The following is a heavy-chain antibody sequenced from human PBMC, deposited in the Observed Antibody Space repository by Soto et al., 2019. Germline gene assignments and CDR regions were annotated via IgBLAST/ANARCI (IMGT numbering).Heavy chain of an antibody. CDR1: GFTFSHAW. D-gene: IGHD2-15*01. CDR3: CVVKRLDQYSTSGYWFDP. V-gene: IGHV3-15*01. Sequence: PGESLKISCAASGFTFSHAWMSWVRQAPGKGLEWVGRIKSKADGETKDYGAPVRGRFTISRDDAKDTLYLQMNSLRIEDTAVYYCCVVKRLDQYSTSGYWFDPWGPGTLVTVSS. CDR2: IKSKADGETK. J-gene: IGHJ5*02.